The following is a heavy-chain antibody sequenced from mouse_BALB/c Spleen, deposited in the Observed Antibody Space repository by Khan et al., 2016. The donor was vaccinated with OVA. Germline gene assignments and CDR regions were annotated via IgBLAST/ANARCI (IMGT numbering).Heavy chain of an antibody. V-gene: IGHV3-2*02. J-gene: IGHJ3*01. CDR1: GYSITSDYA. CDR3: ARWFTY. Sequence: VQLKESGPGLVKPSQSLSLTCTVTGYSITSDYAWNWIRQFPGNKLEWMGYISYSGSTTYNPYLKSRISITRDTSKNQFFLQLNSVTTEDTATYYCARWFTYWGQGTLVTFSA. CDR2: ISYSGST.